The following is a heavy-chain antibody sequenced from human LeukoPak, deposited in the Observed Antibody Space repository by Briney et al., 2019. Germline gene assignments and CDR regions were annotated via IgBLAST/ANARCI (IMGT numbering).Heavy chain of an antibody. V-gene: IGHV1-69*05. CDR1: GGTFSSYA. Sequence: SVKVSCKASGGTFSSYAISWVRQAPGQGLEWMGGIIPIFGTANYAQKFQGRVTITTDESTSTAYMELSSLRSEDTAVYYCARGEIPDYYGSGSYYNEGFDYWGQGTLVTVSS. CDR3: ARGEIPDYYGSGSYYNEGFDY. J-gene: IGHJ4*02. CDR2: IIPIFGTA. D-gene: IGHD3-10*01.